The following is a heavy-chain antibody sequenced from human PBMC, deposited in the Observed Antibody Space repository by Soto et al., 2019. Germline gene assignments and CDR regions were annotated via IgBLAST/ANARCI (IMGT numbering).Heavy chain of an antibody. CDR2: IYYSGRT. CDR3: ARAIVVVPGGRAFDI. D-gene: IGHD2-2*01. V-gene: IGHV4-31*03. CDR1: GGSISSGCYY. J-gene: IGHJ3*02. Sequence: SETLSLTCTVSGGSISSGCYYWSWIRQHPGKGLEWIGYIYYSGRTYYNPSLKSRVTISVDTSKNQFSLQLSSVTAADTAVYSCARAIVVVPGGRAFDIWGQGTMVTVSS.